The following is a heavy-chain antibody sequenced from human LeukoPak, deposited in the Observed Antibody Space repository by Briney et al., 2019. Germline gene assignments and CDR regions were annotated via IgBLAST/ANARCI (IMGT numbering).Heavy chain of an antibody. J-gene: IGHJ4*02. CDR1: GFTSNKYG. Sequence: PGGSLRLSCAASGFTSNKYGMHWVRQAPGKGLEWVAVIWHDGRNKYYADSVKGRFTISRDNSKNTLYLQLNSLRAEDTAVYYCARDRGSDDPIDYWGQGTLVTVSS. D-gene: IGHD2-15*01. CDR3: ARDRGSDDPIDY. V-gene: IGHV3-33*01. CDR2: IWHDGRNK.